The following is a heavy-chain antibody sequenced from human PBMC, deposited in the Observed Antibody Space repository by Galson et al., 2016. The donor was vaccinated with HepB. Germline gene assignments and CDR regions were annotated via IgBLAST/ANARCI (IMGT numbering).Heavy chain of an antibody. Sequence: SVKVSCKASGGSFSNSAISWVRQAPGQGLEWMGGIIPMSDTANYAQKLKGRVTITAEESTSTAYMELSSLTSEDTAFYYCAISPFSSGWYRWFDPWGQGTLSPSPQ. CDR3: AISPFSSGWYRWFDP. V-gene: IGHV1-69*13. D-gene: IGHD6-19*01. CDR2: IIPMSDTA. CDR1: GGSFSNSA. J-gene: IGHJ5*02.